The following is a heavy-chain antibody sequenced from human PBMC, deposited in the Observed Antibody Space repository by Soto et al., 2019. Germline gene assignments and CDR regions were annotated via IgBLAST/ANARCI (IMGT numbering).Heavy chain of an antibody. CDR3: ARDVLAVAGLPYYYYGMDV. CDR2: IWSSRSTK. Sequence: GGSLRLSCAASGFTFSSYGMHWVRQAPGKGLEWVSLIWSSRSTKYYADSVKGRFTISRDNAKNSLYLQMNSLRDEDTAVYYCARDVLAVAGLPYYYYGMDVWGQGTTVTVSS. J-gene: IGHJ6*02. CDR1: GFTFSSYG. V-gene: IGHV3-48*02. D-gene: IGHD6-19*01.